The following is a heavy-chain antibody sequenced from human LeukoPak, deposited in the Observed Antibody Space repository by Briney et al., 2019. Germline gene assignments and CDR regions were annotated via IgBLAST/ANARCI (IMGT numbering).Heavy chain of an antibody. CDR1: GFTFSSYG. D-gene: IGHD6-19*01. V-gene: IGHV3-30*18. Sequence: PGGSLGLSCAASGFTFSSYGMHWVRQAPGKGLEWVAVISYDGSNKYYADSVKGRFTISRDNSKNTLYLQMNSLRAEDTAVYYCAKATPDSSGWYGEDFDYWGQGTLVTVSS. CDR2: ISYDGSNK. J-gene: IGHJ4*02. CDR3: AKATPDSSGWYGEDFDY.